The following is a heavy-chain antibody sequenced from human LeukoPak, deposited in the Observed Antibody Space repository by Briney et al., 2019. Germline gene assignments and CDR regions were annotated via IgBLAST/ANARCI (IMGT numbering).Heavy chain of an antibody. CDR3: ARVEGYTYGA. D-gene: IGHD5-18*01. V-gene: IGHV4-34*01. CDR2: INHSGST. Sequence: SETLSLTCAVYGGSFSGYYWSWIRQPPGKGLEWIGEINHSGSTNYNPSLKSRVTISVDTSKNQFSLKLSSVTAADTAVYYCARVEGYTYGAWGQGTLVTVSS. J-gene: IGHJ4*02. CDR1: GGSFSGYY.